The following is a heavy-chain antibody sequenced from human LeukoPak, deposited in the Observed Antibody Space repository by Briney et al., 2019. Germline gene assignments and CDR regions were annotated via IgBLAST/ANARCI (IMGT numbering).Heavy chain of an antibody. CDR1: GGSISSGGYY. D-gene: IGHD5-24*01. J-gene: IGHJ4*02. CDR2: IYHSGST. CDR3: ARKLKRDGYPYYFDY. V-gene: IGHV4-30-2*01. Sequence: SETLSLTCTVSGGSISSGGYYWSWIRQPPGKGLEWIGYIYHSGSTYYNPSLKSRVTISVGTSKNQFSLKLSSVTAADTALYYCARKLKRDGYPYYFDYWGQGTLVTVSS.